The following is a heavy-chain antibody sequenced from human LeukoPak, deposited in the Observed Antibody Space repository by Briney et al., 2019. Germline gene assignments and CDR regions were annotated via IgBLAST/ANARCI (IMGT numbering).Heavy chain of an antibody. CDR1: GFTLSGSA. J-gene: IGHJ6*02. D-gene: IGHD3-16*01. V-gene: IGHV3-73*01. CDR2: IRSKANSFAT. Sequence: PGVSLRLSCAASGFTLSGSAMHGVRQASGKGLEWVGRIRSKANSFATAYVASVKGRFTISRDDSKNTAYLQMNSLKTEDTAVYFCARGGGLDVWGQGATVTVSS. CDR3: ARGGGLDV.